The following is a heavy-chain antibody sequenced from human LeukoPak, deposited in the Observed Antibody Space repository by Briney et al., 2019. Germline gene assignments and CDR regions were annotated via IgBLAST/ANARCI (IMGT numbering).Heavy chain of an antibody. D-gene: IGHD6-19*01. Sequence: PGGSLRLSCAASEFTFSSYGMHWVRQAPGKGLEWVAVISYDGSNKYYADSVKGRFTISRDNSKNMLYLQMNGLRAEDTAVYHCAKVGAVAADSAWFDPWGQGTLVTVSS. CDR2: ISYDGSNK. J-gene: IGHJ5*02. V-gene: IGHV3-30*18. CDR1: EFTFSSYG. CDR3: AKVGAVAADSAWFDP.